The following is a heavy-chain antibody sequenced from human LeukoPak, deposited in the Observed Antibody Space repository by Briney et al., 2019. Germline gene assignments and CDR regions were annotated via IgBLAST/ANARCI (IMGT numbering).Heavy chain of an antibody. CDR2: IYTSGST. D-gene: IGHD2-2*01. Sequence: PSETLSLTCTVSGGSISSYYWSWIRQPAGKGLEWIGRIYTSGSTNYNPSLKSRVTMSVDTSKNQFSLKLSSVTAADTAVYYCARGMCSSTSCYDYYYYMDVWGKGTTVTVSS. CDR3: ARGMCSSTSCYDYYYYMDV. V-gene: IGHV4-4*07. CDR1: GGSISSYY. J-gene: IGHJ6*03.